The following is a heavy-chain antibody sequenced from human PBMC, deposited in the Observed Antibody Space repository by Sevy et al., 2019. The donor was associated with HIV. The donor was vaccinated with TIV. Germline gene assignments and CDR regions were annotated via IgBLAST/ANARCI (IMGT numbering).Heavy chain of an antibody. Sequence: GGSLRLSCAASGFTFSSYSMNWVRQAPGKGLEWVSSISSSSSYIYYADSVKGRFTISRDNAKNSLYLQMNSLRAEDTAVYYCARDSQSHYHDSSGYSDAFDIWGQGTMVTVSS. D-gene: IGHD3-22*01. V-gene: IGHV3-21*01. J-gene: IGHJ3*02. CDR1: GFTFSSYS. CDR3: ARDSQSHYHDSSGYSDAFDI. CDR2: ISSSSSYI.